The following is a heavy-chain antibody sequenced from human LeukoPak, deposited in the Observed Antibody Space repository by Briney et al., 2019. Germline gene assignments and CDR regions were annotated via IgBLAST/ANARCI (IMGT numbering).Heavy chain of an antibody. V-gene: IGHV4-30-2*05. Sequence: NSSETLSLTCAVSGGSISSGSYSWSWIRQPPGKGLEWIGYIYHSGSTYYNPSLKSRVTISVDTSKNQFSLKLSSVTAADTAVYYCASFAQLPVGSYYFDYWGQGTLVTVSS. D-gene: IGHD2-2*01. J-gene: IGHJ4*02. CDR3: ASFAQLPVGSYYFDY. CDR1: GGSISSGSYS. CDR2: IYHSGST.